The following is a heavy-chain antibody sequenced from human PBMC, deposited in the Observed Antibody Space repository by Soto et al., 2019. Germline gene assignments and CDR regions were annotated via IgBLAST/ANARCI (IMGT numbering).Heavy chain of an antibody. Sequence: GGSLRLSCAASGFTFSDYARHWVRQAPGKGLEWVAIISFDGSNEHYADSVQGRFTISRDNSENTLYLQMNSLRADDTAVYYCARPAATVIFYSGMDVWGQGTTVTVYS. CDR1: GFTFSDYA. D-gene: IGHD4-17*01. J-gene: IGHJ6*02. CDR3: ARPAATVIFYSGMDV. V-gene: IGHV3-30-3*01. CDR2: ISFDGSNE.